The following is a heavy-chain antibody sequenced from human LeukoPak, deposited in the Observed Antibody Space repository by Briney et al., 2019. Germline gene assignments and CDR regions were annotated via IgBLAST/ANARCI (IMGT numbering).Heavy chain of an antibody. J-gene: IGHJ4*02. Sequence: GGSLRLSCAASGFTFSSYAMHWVRQAPGKGLEWVAVISYDGSNKYYADSVKGRFTISRDNSKNTLYLQMNSLRAEDTAVYYCARALDGGPTSWGQGTLVTVSS. CDR3: ARALDGGPTS. V-gene: IGHV3-30-3*01. D-gene: IGHD2-15*01. CDR2: ISYDGSNK. CDR1: GFTFSSYA.